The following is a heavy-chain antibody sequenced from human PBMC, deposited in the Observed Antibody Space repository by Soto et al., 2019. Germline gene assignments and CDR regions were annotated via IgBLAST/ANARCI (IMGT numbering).Heavy chain of an antibody. Sequence: ASVKXSCKASGYTFTNYGISWVRQAPGQGLEWMGWINTYNGNTNHAQKLQGRVTMTTDTSTSTAYMELRSLRSDDTAVYYCARGVGSGTYYNQYNWFDXWGQGTLVTVSS. V-gene: IGHV1-18*01. CDR1: GYTFTNYG. D-gene: IGHD3-10*01. CDR3: ARGVGSGTYYNQYNWFDX. CDR2: INTYNGNT. J-gene: IGHJ5*02.